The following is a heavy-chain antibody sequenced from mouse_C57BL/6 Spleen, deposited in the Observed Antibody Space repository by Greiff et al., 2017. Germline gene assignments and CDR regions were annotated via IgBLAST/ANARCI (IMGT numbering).Heavy chain of an antibody. CDR2: ISSGSSTI. J-gene: IGHJ4*01. V-gene: IGHV5-17*01. CDR3: ARQDYDYYAMDY. CDR1: GFTFSDYG. D-gene: IGHD2-4*01. Sequence: DVKLVESGGGLVKPGGSLKLSCAASGFTFSDYGMHWVRQAPEKGLEWVAYISSGSSTIYYADTVKGRFTISRDNAKNTLFLQMTSLRSEDTAMYYCARQDYDYYAMDYWGQGTSVTVSS.